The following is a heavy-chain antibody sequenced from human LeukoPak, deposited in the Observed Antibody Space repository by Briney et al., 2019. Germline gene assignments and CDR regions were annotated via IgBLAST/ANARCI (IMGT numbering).Heavy chain of an antibody. V-gene: IGHV3-30*18. J-gene: IGHJ4*02. Sequence: GGSLRLSCAASGFTVSTNYMSWVRQAPGKGLEWVAVIAHDGSIKYYGESVKGRFTISRDSSKNTLYLQMNSLRNEDTAVYYCAKDLGDARSWYLDYWGQGTLVTVSS. CDR3: AKDLGDARSWYLDY. D-gene: IGHD3-16*01. CDR2: IAHDGSIK. CDR1: GFTVSTNY.